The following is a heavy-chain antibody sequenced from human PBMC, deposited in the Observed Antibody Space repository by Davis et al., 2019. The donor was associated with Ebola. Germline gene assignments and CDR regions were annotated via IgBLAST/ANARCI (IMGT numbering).Heavy chain of an antibody. CDR3: ARGVGSYQAEYYFDY. J-gene: IGHJ4*02. Sequence: PGGSLRLSCAASGFTFSSYGMHWVRQAPGKGLEWVAVIWYDGSNKYYADSVKGRFTISRDNSKNTLYLQMNSLRAEDTAVYYCARGVGSYQAEYYFDYWGQGTLVTVSS. CDR1: GFTFSSYG. D-gene: IGHD1-26*01. CDR2: IWYDGSNK. V-gene: IGHV3-33*01.